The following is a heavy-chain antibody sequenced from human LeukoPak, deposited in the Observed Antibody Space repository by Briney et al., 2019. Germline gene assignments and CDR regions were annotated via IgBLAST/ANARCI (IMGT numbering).Heavy chain of an antibody. V-gene: IGHV3-7*01. CDR1: GFTFSAYW. CDR2: IKEDXSEK. Sequence: GGSLRLSCAASGFTFSAYWMRWVRQAPGKGXXXXXSIKEDXSEKYYVDSVKGRFTISRDNAKNSLYLQMNSLRAEDTAVYYCARLTLSANDWCYDYWGQGTLVTVSS. D-gene: IGHD5-12*01. J-gene: IGHJ4*02. CDR3: ARLTLSANDWCYDY.